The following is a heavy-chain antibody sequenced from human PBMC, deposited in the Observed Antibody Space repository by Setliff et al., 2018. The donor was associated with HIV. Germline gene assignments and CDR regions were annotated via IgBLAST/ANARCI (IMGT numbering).Heavy chain of an antibody. J-gene: IGHJ4*02. D-gene: IGHD3-22*01. CDR3: ARDTYDSRGYFFGY. V-gene: IGHV4-38-2*02. CDR2: IYLSGST. Sequence: SETLSLTCAVSGSAISNDYYWGWIRQPPGKGLEWIGSIYLSGSTYYNPSLKSRVTISPDTSKNQFSLKLSSVTAADTAVYYCARDTYDSRGYFFGYWGQGILVTVSS. CDR1: GSAISNDYY.